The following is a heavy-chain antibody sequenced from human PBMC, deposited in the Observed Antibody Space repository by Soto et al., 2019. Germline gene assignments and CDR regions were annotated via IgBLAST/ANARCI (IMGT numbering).Heavy chain of an antibody. CDR2: INPSGGST. CDR1: GYTFTSYY. D-gene: IGHD6-19*01. Sequence: GASVKVSCKASGYTFTSYYIHWVRQAPGQGLEWMGIINPSGGSTSYAQKFQGRVTMTRDTSTSTVYMELSSLRSEDTAVYYCARIPGIAVTGTSWGQGTLVTVSS. CDR3: ARIPGIAVTGTS. V-gene: IGHV1-46*01. J-gene: IGHJ5*02.